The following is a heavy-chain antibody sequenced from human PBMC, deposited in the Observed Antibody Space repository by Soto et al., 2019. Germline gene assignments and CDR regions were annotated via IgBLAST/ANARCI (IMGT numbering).Heavy chain of an antibody. V-gene: IGHV2-5*02. J-gene: IGHJ4*02. D-gene: IGHD3-3*01. CDR3: ASTQMRFLEGTMDYFDY. Sequence: QITLKESGPTLVKPTQTLTLTCSFSGFSLTTSGAAVGWIRQTPGQALEWLALIYWDDDKRYSPSLKSRLTITKDTSKNQVVLTMKNLDPADTATYYCASTQMRFLEGTMDYFDYWGQGILVIVSS. CDR2: IYWDDDK. CDR1: GFSLTTSGAA.